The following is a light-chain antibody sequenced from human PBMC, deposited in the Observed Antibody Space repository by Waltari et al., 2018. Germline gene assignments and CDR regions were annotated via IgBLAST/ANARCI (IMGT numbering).Light chain of an antibody. Sequence: QSALTQPPSASGSPGESVTISCTGTNSDIGLYNYVSWYQQHPGKAPKLMIYEVTKRPSGFPDRFSGSKSGNTASLTVSGLQTDDEADYFCSSFAGSNNVFGSGTKVTVL. CDR1: NSDIGLYNY. V-gene: IGLV2-8*01. CDR2: EVT. J-gene: IGLJ1*01. CDR3: SSFAGSNNV.